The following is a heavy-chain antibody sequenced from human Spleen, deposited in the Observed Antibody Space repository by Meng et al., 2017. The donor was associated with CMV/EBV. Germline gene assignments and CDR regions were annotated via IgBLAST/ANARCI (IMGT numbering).Heavy chain of an antibody. CDR2: IFYSGGT. D-gene: IGHD4-11*01. CDR1: GGSISSSSYF. CDR3: ARKDYSNYGGLLKLANWFDP. V-gene: IGHV4-39*07. Sequence: SETLSLTCTVSGGSISSSSYFWGWVRQPPGKGLEWIGSIFYSGGTYYNPSLESRVTISVDTSKNQFSLKLSSVTAADTAVYYCARKDYSNYGGLLKLANWFDPWGQGTLVTVSS. J-gene: IGHJ5*02.